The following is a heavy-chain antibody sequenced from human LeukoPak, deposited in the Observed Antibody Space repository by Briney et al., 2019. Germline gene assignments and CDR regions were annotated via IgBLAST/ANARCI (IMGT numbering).Heavy chain of an antibody. Sequence: SGKFSCNASGGSFTGYAISWVRQAPGQGPGWVGEIIPIFETSKFATKLQGRVTITTDESTSTAYMELSSLTSDDTAVYFCARYRRDWYYDLWGRGTLVTVSS. J-gene: IGHJ2*01. CDR1: GGSFTGYA. CDR2: IIPIFETS. V-gene: IGHV1-69*05. CDR3: ARYRRDWYYDL. D-gene: IGHD3-16*02.